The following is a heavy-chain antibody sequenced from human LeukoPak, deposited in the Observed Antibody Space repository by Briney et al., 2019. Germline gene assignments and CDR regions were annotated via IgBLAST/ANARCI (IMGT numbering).Heavy chain of an antibody. CDR3: ANTYYYGSGSQY. CDR1: GFTLSSYW. CDR2: IKQDGSEK. J-gene: IGHJ4*02. D-gene: IGHD3-10*01. Sequence: GGSLRLSCAASGFTLSSYWMSWVRQAPGKGLEWVANIKQDGSEKYYVDSVKGRFTISRDNAKNSLYLQMNSLRAEDTAVYYCANTYYYGSGSQYWGQGTLVTVSS. V-gene: IGHV3-7*01.